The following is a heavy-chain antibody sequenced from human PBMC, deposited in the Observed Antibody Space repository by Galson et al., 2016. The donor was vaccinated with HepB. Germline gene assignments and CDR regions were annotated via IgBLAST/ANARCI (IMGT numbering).Heavy chain of an antibody. CDR3: ARVNGWWVPSDF. CDR1: GFTFRSYA. J-gene: IGHJ4*02. D-gene: IGHD2-15*01. CDR2: ISGSGGGGST. V-gene: IGHV3-23*01. Sequence: SLRLSCAASGFTFRSYAMSWVRQAPGKGLEWVSEISGSGGGGSTYYADSVRGRFTISRDNSKNTLYLQMNSLRVEDTAMYYCARVNGWWVPSDFWGQGTLVTVSS.